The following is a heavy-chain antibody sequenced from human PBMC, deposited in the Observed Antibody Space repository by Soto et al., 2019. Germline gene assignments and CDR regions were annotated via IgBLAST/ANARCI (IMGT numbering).Heavy chain of an antibody. CDR2: IYYSGST. CDR3: ARHRDGYNYWFDP. D-gene: IGHD5-12*01. CDR1: GGSISSYY. J-gene: IGHJ5*02. V-gene: IGHV4-59*01. Sequence: SETLSLTCTVSGGSISSYYWSWIRQPPGKGLEWIGYIYYSGSTNYNPSLKSRVTISVDTSKNQFSLKLSSVTAADTAVYYCARHRDGYNYWFDPWGQGTLVTVSS.